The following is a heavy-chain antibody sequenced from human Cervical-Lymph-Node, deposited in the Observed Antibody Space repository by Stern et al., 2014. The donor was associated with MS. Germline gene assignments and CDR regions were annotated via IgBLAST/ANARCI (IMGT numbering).Heavy chain of an antibody. CDR3: ARGYTTSSGRPDY. Sequence: QLQLQESGPGLVKPSETLSLTCTVSGGSTSSYYWSWIRQPPGKGLEWIGYISSSGGTKYNPSLKSRVHISVATSKTQFSLNLRSVTAADTAVYYCARGYTTSSGRPDYWGQGTLVTVSS. CDR1: GGSTSSYY. D-gene: IGHD6-6*01. V-gene: IGHV4-59*08. CDR2: ISSSGGT. J-gene: IGHJ4*02.